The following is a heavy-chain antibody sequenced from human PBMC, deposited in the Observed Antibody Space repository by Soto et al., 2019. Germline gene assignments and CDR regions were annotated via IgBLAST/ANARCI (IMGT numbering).Heavy chain of an antibody. CDR1: GYKVSTWHNFTSYW. Sequence: GESLKISCMGSGYKVSTWHNFTSYWIAWVRQMPGEGLEWMGIIYPGDSDTRYSPSFQGQVTISADKSISTAYLQWSSLKASDTAMYYRARHDEGCSSTSCYYGMDVWGQGTTVTVSS. J-gene: IGHJ6*02. D-gene: IGHD2-2*01. CDR2: IYPGDSDT. V-gene: IGHV5-51*01. CDR3: ARHDEGCSSTSCYYGMDV.